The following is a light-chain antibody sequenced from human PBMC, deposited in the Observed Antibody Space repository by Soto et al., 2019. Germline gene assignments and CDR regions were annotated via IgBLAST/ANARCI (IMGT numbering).Light chain of an antibody. J-gene: IGKJ5*01. CDR1: QRVDRY. CDR2: DAS. CDR3: QQRKYWPPIT. V-gene: IGKV3-11*01. Sequence: ETVLTQSPATLSLSPGERATLSCRASQRVDRYLAWYQQKPGQAHRLLIYDASNRATGIPARFSGSGSGTDFSLTITSLEPEDFAVYYCQQRKYWPPITFGQGTRLEIK.